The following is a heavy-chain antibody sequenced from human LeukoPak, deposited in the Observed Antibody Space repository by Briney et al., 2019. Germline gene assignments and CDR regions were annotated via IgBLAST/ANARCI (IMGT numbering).Heavy chain of an antibody. J-gene: IGHJ4*02. Sequence: GGSLRLSCAASGFTFNSYSMNWVRQAPGKGLEWVSSISSSGSYIYHADSVKGRFTISRDNAKNSLYLQMNSLRAEDTAVYYCARSRSSGWSEFDYWGQETLVTVSS. CDR1: GFTFNSYS. CDR2: ISSSGSYI. V-gene: IGHV3-21*01. CDR3: ARSRSSGWSEFDY. D-gene: IGHD6-19*01.